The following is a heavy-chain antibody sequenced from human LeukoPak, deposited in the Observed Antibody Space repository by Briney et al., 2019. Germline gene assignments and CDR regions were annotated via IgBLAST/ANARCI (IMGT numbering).Heavy chain of an antibody. V-gene: IGHV4-34*01. J-gene: IGHJ4*02. CDR3: ARVGYYYGSGSYYFDY. D-gene: IGHD3-10*01. CDR2: INHSRST. CDR1: GGSFSGYY. Sequence: SETLSLTCAVYGGSFSGYYWSWIRQPPGKGLEWIGEINHSRSTNYNPSLKSRVTISVDTSKNQFSLKLSSVTAADTAVYYCARVGYYYGSGSYYFDYWGQGTLVTVSS.